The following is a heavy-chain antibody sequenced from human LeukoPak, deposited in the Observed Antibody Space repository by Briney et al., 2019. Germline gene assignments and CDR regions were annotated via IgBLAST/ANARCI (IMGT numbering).Heavy chain of an antibody. CDR3: ARSKIYYGSGSYFDY. Sequence: GASVKVSCKASGYTFTSYGSSWVRQAPGQGLEWMGWISAYNGNTNYAQKLQGRVTMTTDTSTSTAYMELRSLRSDDTAVYYCARSKIYYGSGSYFDYWGQGTLVTVSS. CDR2: ISAYNGNT. CDR1: GYTFTSYG. D-gene: IGHD3-10*01. V-gene: IGHV1-18*01. J-gene: IGHJ4*02.